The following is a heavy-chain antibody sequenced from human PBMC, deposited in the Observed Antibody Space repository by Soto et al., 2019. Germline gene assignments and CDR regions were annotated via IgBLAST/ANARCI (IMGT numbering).Heavy chain of an antibody. J-gene: IGHJ6*01. V-gene: IGHV1-69*13. CDR3: ARPYYYGSGSYYRDYYYGMDV. CDR2: IIPIFGTA. CDR1: GGTFSSYA. Sequence: ASVKVSCKASGGTFSSYAISWVRQAPGQGLEWMGGIIPIFGTANYAQKFQGRVTITADESTSTAYMELSSLRSEDTAVYYCARPYYYGSGSYYRDYYYGMDVWGQGTTVTVSS. D-gene: IGHD3-10*01.